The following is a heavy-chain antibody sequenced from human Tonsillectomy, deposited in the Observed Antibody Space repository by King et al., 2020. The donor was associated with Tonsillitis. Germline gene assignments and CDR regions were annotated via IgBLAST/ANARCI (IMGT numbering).Heavy chain of an antibody. J-gene: IGHJ3*02. CDR1: GGSISSYY. Sequence: QLQLQESGPGLVKPSETLSLTCAVSGGSISSYYWSWIRQPPGKGLEWIGYIYYTGSTNYNPSLKSRVTMSVDTSKNQFSLNLTSVTAADTAVYYCATTGDYYDSNTSTYDAFDIWGQGTVVTVSS. V-gene: IGHV4-59*01. D-gene: IGHD3-22*01. CDR2: IYYTGST. CDR3: ATTGDYYDSNTSTYDAFDI.